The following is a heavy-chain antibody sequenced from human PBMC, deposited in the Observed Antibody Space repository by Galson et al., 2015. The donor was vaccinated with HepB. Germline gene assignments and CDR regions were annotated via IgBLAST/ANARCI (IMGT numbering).Heavy chain of an antibody. CDR2: IKQDGGEE. Sequence: SLRLSCAASRFTFSNYWMSWVRQAPGKGLECVANIKQDGGEEKYVDSVRGRFTISRDNAKNSLYLQMNSLRAEDTAIYYCARAVGFGVVSPYFDYWGQGILVTVSS. D-gene: IGHD3-3*01. V-gene: IGHV3-7*01. CDR3: ARAVGFGVVSPYFDY. J-gene: IGHJ4*02. CDR1: RFTFSNYW.